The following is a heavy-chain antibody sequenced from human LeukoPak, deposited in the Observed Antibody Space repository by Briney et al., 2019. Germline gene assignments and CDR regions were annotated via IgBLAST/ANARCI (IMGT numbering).Heavy chain of an antibody. J-gene: IGHJ3*02. D-gene: IGHD6-13*01. CDR3: ARSLAETIAAEFGDAFDI. CDR2: INTNTGNP. V-gene: IGHV7-4-1*02. Sequence: GASVKVSCKASGYTFTSYAMNWVRQAPGQGLEWMGWINTNTGNPTYAQGFTGRFVFSLDTSVSTAYLQISSLKAEDTAVYYCARSLAETIAAEFGDAFDIWGQGTMVTVSS. CDR1: GYTFTSYA.